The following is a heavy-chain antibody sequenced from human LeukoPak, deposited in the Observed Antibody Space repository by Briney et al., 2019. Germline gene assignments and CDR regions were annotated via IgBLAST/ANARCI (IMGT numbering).Heavy chain of an antibody. CDR1: GRSISSYY. CDR2: IYYSGST. CDR3: ARAGGNLPY. Sequence: SETLSLTCTVSGRSISSYYWSWIRQPPGKGLEWIGYIYYSGSTNYNPSLKSRVTISVDTSKNQFSPKLSSVTAADRAVYYWARAGGNLPYWGQGTLVTVSS. V-gene: IGHV4-59*01. J-gene: IGHJ4*02. D-gene: IGHD4-23*01.